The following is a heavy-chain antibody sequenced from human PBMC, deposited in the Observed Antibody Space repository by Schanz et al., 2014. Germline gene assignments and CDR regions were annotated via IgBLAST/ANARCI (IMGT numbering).Heavy chain of an antibody. D-gene: IGHD2-21*01. J-gene: IGHJ4*02. CDR2: VIPILGVT. Sequence: QAQLMQSGPELKRPGASVKVSCKASGYTFTSYGISWVRQAPGQGLEWMGRVIPILGVTHYAQKFQDKVTITADTSTTTAYMELSGLRSEDTAVYYCARDRLECGAECYSVEVFEIWGQGTLVIVSS. CDR3: ARDRLECGAECYSVEVFEI. CDR1: GYTFTSYG. V-gene: IGHV1-69*04.